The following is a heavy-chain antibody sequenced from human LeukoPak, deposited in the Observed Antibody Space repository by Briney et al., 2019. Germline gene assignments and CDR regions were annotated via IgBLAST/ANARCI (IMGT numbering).Heavy chain of an antibody. CDR2: IVVGSGNT. CDR1: GFTFTSSA. Sequence: ASVKVSCKASGFTFTSSAVQWVRQARGQRLEWIGWIVVGSGNTNYAQKFQERVTITSDMSTSTAYMELSSLRSEDTAVYYCAAEVGSGSMDVWGKGTTVTVSS. V-gene: IGHV1-58*01. D-gene: IGHD3-10*01. J-gene: IGHJ6*03. CDR3: AAEVGSGSMDV.